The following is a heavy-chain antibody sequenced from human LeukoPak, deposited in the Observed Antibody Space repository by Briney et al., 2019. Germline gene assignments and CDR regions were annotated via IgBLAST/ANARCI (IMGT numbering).Heavy chain of an antibody. D-gene: IGHD3-22*01. CDR1: GFTFSSYS. V-gene: IGHV3-48*01. CDR3: ARDNYYDSSGSYFDY. Sequence: GGSLRLSCAASGFTFSSYSMNWVRQAPGKGLEWVSYISSSSSTIYYADSVKGRFTISRDNAKNSLYLQMNSLRAEDTAVYYCARDNYYDSSGSYFDYWGQGTLVTVSS. CDR2: ISSSSSTI. J-gene: IGHJ4*02.